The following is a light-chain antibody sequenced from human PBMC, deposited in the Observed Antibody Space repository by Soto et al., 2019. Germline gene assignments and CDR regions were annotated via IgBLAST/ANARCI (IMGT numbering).Light chain of an antibody. CDR3: QQYGSSSWT. J-gene: IGKJ1*01. Sequence: EIVLTQSPATLSLSPGERATLSCRASQSLSSNFLAWYQQKPGQPPRLLTYDSSTRATGFPDRFSGSGSGTDFTLTISRLEPEDFAVYYCQQYGSSSWTFGQGTKVDIK. CDR1: QSLSSNF. V-gene: IGKV3-20*01. CDR2: DSS.